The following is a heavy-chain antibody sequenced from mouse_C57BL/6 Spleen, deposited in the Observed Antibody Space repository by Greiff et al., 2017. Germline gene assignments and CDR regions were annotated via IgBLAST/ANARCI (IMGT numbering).Heavy chain of an antibody. CDR1: GYTFTDYE. D-gene: IGHD2-3*01. V-gene: IGHV1-15*01. Sequence: QVQLQQSGAELVRPGASVTLSCKASGYTFTDYEMHWVKQTPVHGLEWIGAIDPETGGTAYNQKFKGKAILTADKSSSTAYMELRSLTSEDSAVYYCARSMDGYYVFAYWGQGTLVTVSA. CDR3: ARSMDGYYVFAY. CDR2: IDPETGGT. J-gene: IGHJ3*01.